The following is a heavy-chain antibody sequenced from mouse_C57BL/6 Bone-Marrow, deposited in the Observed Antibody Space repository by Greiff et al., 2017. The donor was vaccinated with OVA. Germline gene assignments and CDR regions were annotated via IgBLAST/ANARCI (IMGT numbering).Heavy chain of an antibody. J-gene: IGHJ1*03. CDR1: GYSFTSYY. D-gene: IGHD1-1*01. CDR3: ARVGLYSWYFDV. V-gene: IGHV1-66*01. Sequence: VQLVESGPELVKPGASVKISCKASGYSFTSYYIHWVKQRPGQGLEWIGWIYPGSGNTKYNEKFKGKATLTADTSSSTAYMQLSSLTSEDSAVYYCARVGLYSWYFDVWGTGTTVTVSS. CDR2: IYPGSGNT.